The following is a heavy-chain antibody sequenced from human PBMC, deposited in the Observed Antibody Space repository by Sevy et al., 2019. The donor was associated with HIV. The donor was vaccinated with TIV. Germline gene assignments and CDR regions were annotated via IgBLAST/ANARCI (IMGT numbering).Heavy chain of an antibody. J-gene: IGHJ4*02. V-gene: IGHV3-30*02. CDR2: IRYDGNNK. CDR1: GFTFRTYG. Sequence: GGSLRLSCAASGFTFRTYGMQWVRQAPGKGLEWVAFIRYDGNNKYYTDSVKSRFTISTDNSKNTLYLHMNSLRAEDTAVYYCANVDYYFDYWGQGTLVTVSS. CDR3: ANVDYYFDY. D-gene: IGHD3-9*01.